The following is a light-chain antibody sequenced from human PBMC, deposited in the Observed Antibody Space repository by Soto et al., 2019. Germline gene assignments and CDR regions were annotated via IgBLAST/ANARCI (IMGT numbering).Light chain of an antibody. CDR1: QSISSR. CDR3: QQYSSDWT. J-gene: IGKJ1*01. CDR2: KAS. Sequence: DIHMTQSPSTLSASVGDRVTITCRASQSISSRLAWYQQKPGKAPKLLIYKASTLQSGLPSRFSGSGSGTEFTLSISSLQPDDFATYDCQQYSSDWTFGQGTKVEIK. V-gene: IGKV1-5*03.